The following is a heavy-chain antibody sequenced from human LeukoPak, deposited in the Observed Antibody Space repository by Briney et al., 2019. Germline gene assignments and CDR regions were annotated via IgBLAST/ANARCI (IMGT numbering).Heavy chain of an antibody. CDR2: IYPGDSDT. D-gene: IGHD6-19*01. CDR1: GYTFTSYW. CDR3: ARLGPRPYTSGWYGDF. J-gene: IGHJ4*02. V-gene: IGHV5-51*01. Sequence: KPGGSLKISCKGSGYTFTSYWIGWVRQMPGKGLEWMGIIYPGDSDTRYSPSFQGQVTISADKSISTAYLQWSSLKASDTAMYFCARLGPRPYTSGWYGDFWGQGTLVTVSS.